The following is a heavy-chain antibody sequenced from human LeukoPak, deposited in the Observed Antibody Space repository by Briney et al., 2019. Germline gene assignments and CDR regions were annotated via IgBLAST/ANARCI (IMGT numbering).Heavy chain of an antibody. CDR3: ARTGYGGVTNDY. CDR1: GGSISSGGYY. J-gene: IGHJ4*02. V-gene: IGHV4-39*01. D-gene: IGHD4-17*01. Sequence: SETLSLTCTVSGGSISSGGYYWSWIRQHPGKGLEWIGSIYYSGSTYYNPSLKSRVTISVDTSKNQFSLKLSSVTAADTAVYYCARTGYGGVTNDYWGQGTLVTVSS. CDR2: IYYSGST.